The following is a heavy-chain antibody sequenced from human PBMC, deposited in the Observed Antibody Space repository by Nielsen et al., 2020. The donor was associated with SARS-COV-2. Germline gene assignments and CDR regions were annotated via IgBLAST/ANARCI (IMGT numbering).Heavy chain of an antibody. D-gene: IGHD6-13*01. CDR1: GFTFSSYW. CDR2: INNDGRST. Sequence: GGSLRLSCAASGFTFSSYWMHWVRQAPGKGLVWVSRINNDGRSTSYADSVKGRFTISRDNAKNTLSLQMNSLGAEDTAVYYCVRESIAAAVDFDYWGQGTLVTVSS. J-gene: IGHJ4*02. CDR3: VRESIAAAVDFDY. V-gene: IGHV3-74*01.